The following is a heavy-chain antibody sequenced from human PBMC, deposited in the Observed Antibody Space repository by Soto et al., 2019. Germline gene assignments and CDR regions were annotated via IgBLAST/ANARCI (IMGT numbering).Heavy chain of an antibody. Sequence: GGSLRLSCAASGFTFSSYAMHWVRQAPGKGLEWAAVISYDGSNKYYADSVKGRFTISRDNSKNTLYLQMNSLRAEDTAVYYCARPRYSYGSYPAYYYYGMDVWGQGTTVTVSS. CDR1: GFTFSSYA. D-gene: IGHD5-18*01. CDR2: ISYDGSNK. CDR3: ARPRYSYGSYPAYYYYGMDV. J-gene: IGHJ6*02. V-gene: IGHV3-30-3*01.